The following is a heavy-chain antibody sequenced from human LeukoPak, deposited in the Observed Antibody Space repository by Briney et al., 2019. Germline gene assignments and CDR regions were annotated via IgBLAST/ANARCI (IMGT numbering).Heavy chain of an antibody. J-gene: IGHJ4*02. Sequence: SETLSLTCTVSGGSISSGGYYWSWIRQHPGKGLEWIGYIYYSGSTYYNPSLKCRVTISVDTSKNQFSLKLSSVTAADTAVYYCARSITGTPFDYWGQGTLVTVSS. CDR2: IYYSGST. V-gene: IGHV4-31*03. CDR1: GGSISSGGYY. D-gene: IGHD1-7*01. CDR3: ARSITGTPFDY.